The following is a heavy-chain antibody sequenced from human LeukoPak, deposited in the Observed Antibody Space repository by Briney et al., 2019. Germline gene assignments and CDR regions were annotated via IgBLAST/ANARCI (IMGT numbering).Heavy chain of an antibody. Sequence: GGSLRLSCAASGFTFSDYYMSWIRQAPGKGLEWVSYISSSGSTIYYADSVKGRFTISRDNAKNSLYLQMNSLKTEDTAVYYCTRDQSTRYDSSGPFDYWGQGTLVTVSS. CDR1: GFTFSDYY. CDR2: ISSSGSTI. CDR3: TRDQSTRYDSSGPFDY. D-gene: IGHD3-22*01. V-gene: IGHV3-11*01. J-gene: IGHJ4*02.